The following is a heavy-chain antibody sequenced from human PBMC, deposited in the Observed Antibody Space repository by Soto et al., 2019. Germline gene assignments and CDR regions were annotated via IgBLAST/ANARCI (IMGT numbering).Heavy chain of an antibody. CDR3: ARVERGTATTVVDAFDI. Sequence: QVQLQQWGAGLLKPSETLSLTCAVFGGSVNSGNYYWSWIRQPPGEGLEWIGEMSHSGGTHFNPSLKRRVTISVDTSKHQFSLKMSSVTAADTALYYCARVERGTATTVVDAFDIWGPGTMVTVSS. CDR1: GGSVNSGNYY. D-gene: IGHD1-1*01. CDR2: MSHSGGT. J-gene: IGHJ3*02. V-gene: IGHV4-34*01.